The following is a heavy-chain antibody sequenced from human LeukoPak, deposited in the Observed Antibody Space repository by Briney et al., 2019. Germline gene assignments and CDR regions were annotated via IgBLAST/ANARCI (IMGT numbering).Heavy chain of an antibody. J-gene: IGHJ4*02. CDR2: ISSSGSTI. V-gene: IGHV3-48*01. CDR3: ARDEYYDSSGYTS. CDR1: GFTFSNYS. Sequence: GGSPRLSRAAPGFTFSNYSMTWGRQAPGKGVEWLSYISSSGSTIYYADSVKGRFTISRDNAKNSLYLQMNSLRAEDTAVYYCARDEYYDSSGYTSWGQGTLVTVSS. D-gene: IGHD3-22*01.